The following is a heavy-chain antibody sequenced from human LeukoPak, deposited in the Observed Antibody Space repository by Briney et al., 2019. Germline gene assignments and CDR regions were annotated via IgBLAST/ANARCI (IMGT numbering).Heavy chain of an antibody. D-gene: IGHD6-19*01. CDR3: ARGPSVGSGWSPDL. CDR2: ITSSASTV. CDR1: GFTFRNYE. J-gene: IGHJ5*02. Sequence: GGSLRLSCAASGFTFRNYEMNWVRQAPGKGLEWGSYITSSASTVYYAGSVKGRFTISRDNAKNSLYLQMNSLRAEDTAIYYCARGPSVGSGWSPDLWGQGTLVTVSS. V-gene: IGHV3-48*03.